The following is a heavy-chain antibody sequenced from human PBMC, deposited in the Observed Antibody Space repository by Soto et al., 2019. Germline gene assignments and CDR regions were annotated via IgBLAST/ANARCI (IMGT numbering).Heavy chain of an antibody. V-gene: IGHV1-69*13. CDR1: GGTFSSYA. J-gene: IGHJ5*02. CDR2: IIPIFGTA. Sequence: SVKVSCKASGGTFSSYAISWVRQAPGQGLEWMGGIIPIFGTANYAQKFQGRVTITADESTSTAYMELSSLRSEDTAVYYCARGEIGYCSGGSCPNYYDSSGYYDTWGQGTLVTVSS. CDR3: ARGEIGYCSGGSCPNYYDSSGYYDT. D-gene: IGHD3-22*01.